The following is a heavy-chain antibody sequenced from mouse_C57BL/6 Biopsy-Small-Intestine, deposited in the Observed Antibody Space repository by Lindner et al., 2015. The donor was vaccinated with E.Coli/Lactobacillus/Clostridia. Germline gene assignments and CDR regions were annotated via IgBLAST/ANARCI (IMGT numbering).Heavy chain of an antibody. CDR2: SLPILNIA. Sequence: SVKVSCKASGGTFTHVSYQLGATRPLDKGLSGWEGSLPILNIADYAQEFQGRVTITADKSTSTAYLELSSLKFEDTALYFCSRELKSGPDWGQGTQVTVST. D-gene: IGHD4-1*01. CDR1: GGTFTHVS. CDR3: SRELKSGPD. J-gene: IGHJ4*01. V-gene: IGHV1-79*01.